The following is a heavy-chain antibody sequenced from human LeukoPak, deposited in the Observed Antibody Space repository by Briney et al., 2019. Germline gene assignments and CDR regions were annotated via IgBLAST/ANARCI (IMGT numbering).Heavy chain of an antibody. CDR2: INHSGST. CDR3: ARGPVYYDFWSGYYLDGFDH. V-gene: IGHV4-34*01. D-gene: IGHD3-3*01. CDR1: GGSFSGYY. J-gene: IGHJ4*02. Sequence: SETLSLTCAVYGGSFSGYYWSWIRQPPGKGLEWIGEINHSGSTNYNPSLKSRVTISVDTSKNQFSLKLSSVTAADTAVYYCARGPVYYDFWSGYYLDGFDHWGQGTLVTVSS.